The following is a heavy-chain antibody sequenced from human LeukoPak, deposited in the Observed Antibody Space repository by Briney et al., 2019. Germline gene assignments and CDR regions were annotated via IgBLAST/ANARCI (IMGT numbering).Heavy chain of an antibody. CDR3: ARTYYYGSGSYYSIVHFDY. CDR2: VDRDDDK. CDR1: GFSLTTSGMC. D-gene: IGHD3-10*01. V-gene: IGHV2-70*01. Sequence: SGPTLVNPTQPLTLTCTFSGFSLTTSGMCVSWIRQPPGKALEWLALVDRDDDKYHSTSLKTRRTISKDTAKNQVVLTMTTMDPVDTATYYCARTYYYGSGSYYSIVHFDYWGQGTLVTVSS. J-gene: IGHJ4*02.